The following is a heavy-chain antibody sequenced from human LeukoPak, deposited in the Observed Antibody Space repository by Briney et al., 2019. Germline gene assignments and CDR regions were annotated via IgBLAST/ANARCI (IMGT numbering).Heavy chain of an antibody. V-gene: IGHV1-18*01. Sequence: GASVKVSCKASGYTFTSYGISWVRQAPGQGLEWMGWISAYNGNTNYAQKPQGRVTMTTDTSTSTAYMELRSLRSDDTAVYYCARDPASSINTNWFDPWGQGTLVTVSS. J-gene: IGHJ5*02. CDR1: GYTFTSYG. CDR3: ARDPASSINTNWFDP. D-gene: IGHD2-2*01. CDR2: ISAYNGNT.